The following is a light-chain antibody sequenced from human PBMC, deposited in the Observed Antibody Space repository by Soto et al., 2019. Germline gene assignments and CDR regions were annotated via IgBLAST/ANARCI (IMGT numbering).Light chain of an antibody. CDR2: DVS. V-gene: IGLV2-23*02. CDR1: DNDIGTYNL. CDR3: CSYGGSRPYV. J-gene: IGLJ1*01. Sequence: QSVLTQPASVSGSPGQSITISCTGTDNDIGTYNLVSWYQQCPGTAPKVIIFDVSNRPSGVSSRFSGSKPGSTASLTISALQAEDEADYFCCSYGGSRPYVFGTGTKVTVL.